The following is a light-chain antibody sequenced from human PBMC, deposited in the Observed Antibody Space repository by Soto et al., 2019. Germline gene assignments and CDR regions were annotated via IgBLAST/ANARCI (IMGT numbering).Light chain of an antibody. J-gene: IGLJ1*01. CDR3: AAWDDSLSGYV. Sequence: QSVLIQPPSVSGSPGQSVTISCTGTSSDVGSYDYVSWYQQHPGTVPKPMIYNVNTRPSGVPDRFSGSKSGNTASMTISGLQAEDEADYYCAAWDDSLSGYVFGSGTKLTVL. CDR2: NVN. CDR1: SSDVGSYDY. V-gene: IGLV2-11*01.